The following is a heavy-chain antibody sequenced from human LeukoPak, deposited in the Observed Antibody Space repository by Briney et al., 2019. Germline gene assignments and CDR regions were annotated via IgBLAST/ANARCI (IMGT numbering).Heavy chain of an antibody. V-gene: IGHV4-34*01. CDR2: INHSGST. CDR3: ARGMYYYDSSGYRF. CDR1: GGSFSGYY. D-gene: IGHD3-22*01. Sequence: SETLSLTCAVYGGSFSGYYWSWIRQPPGKGLEWIGEINHSGSTNYNPSLKSRVTISVDTSKNQFSLKLSSVTAADTAVYYCARGMYYYDSSGYRFWGQGTLVTVSS. J-gene: IGHJ4*02.